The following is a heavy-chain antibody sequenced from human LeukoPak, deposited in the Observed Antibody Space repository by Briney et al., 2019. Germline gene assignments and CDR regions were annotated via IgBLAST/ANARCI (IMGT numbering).Heavy chain of an antibody. CDR2: ISSSSSYI. J-gene: IGHJ4*02. Sequence: GRSLRLSCAASGFTFSSHSMNWVRQAPGKGLEWVSSISSSSSYIYYEDSVKGRFTISRDNAKNTLYLQMNSLRAEDTAVYYCARDSGYDYAFDYWGQGTLVTVSS. V-gene: IGHV3-21*01. CDR3: ARDSGYDYAFDY. CDR1: GFTFSSHS. D-gene: IGHD5-12*01.